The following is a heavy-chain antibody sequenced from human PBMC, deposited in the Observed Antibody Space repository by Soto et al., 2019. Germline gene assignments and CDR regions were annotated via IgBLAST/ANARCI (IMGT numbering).Heavy chain of an antibody. D-gene: IGHD5-12*01. J-gene: IGHJ4*02. V-gene: IGHV1-69*01. CDR2: IIPIFGTA. CDR3: ARPRSDGYNLGFVYFDY. Sequence: QVQLVQSGAEVKKPGSSVKVSCKASGGTFSSYAISWVRQAPGQGLEWMGGIIPIFGTANYAQKFQGRVTITADESTSTAYMELSSLRSEDTAVYYCARPRSDGYNLGFVYFDYWGQGTLVTVSS. CDR1: GGTFSSYA.